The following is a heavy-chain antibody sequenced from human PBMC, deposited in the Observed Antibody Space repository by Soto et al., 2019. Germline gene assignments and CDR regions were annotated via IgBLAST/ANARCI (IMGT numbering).Heavy chain of an antibody. CDR2: ISAYNGNT. V-gene: IGHV1-18*01. CDR1: GYTFTSYG. CDR3: ARDDRSSGWYYFDY. Sequence: ASVKVSCQASGYTFTSYGISWVRQAPGQGLEWMGWISAYNGNTNYAQKLQGRVTMTTDTSTSTAYMELRSLRSDDTAVYYCARDDRSSGWYYFDYWGQGTLVTVSS. D-gene: IGHD6-19*01. J-gene: IGHJ4*02.